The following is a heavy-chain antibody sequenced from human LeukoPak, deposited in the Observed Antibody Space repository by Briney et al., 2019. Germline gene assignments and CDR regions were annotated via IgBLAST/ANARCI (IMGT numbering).Heavy chain of an antibody. J-gene: IGHJ6*03. V-gene: IGHV1-8*01. CDR3: ARWYSSGWYGYYYYMDV. Sequence: VASVKVSCKASGYTFTSYDINWVRQATGQGLEWMGWMNPDSGNTGYAQKFQGRVTMTRNTSISTAYMELSSLRSEDTAVYYCARWYSSGWYGYYYYMDVWGKGTTVTISS. CDR2: MNPDSGNT. D-gene: IGHD6-19*01. CDR1: GYTFTSYD.